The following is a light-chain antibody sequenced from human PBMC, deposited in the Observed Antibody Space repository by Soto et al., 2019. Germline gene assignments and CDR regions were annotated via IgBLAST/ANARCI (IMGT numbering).Light chain of an antibody. V-gene: IGKV1-27*01. CDR2: TAS. CDR1: QGISNH. J-gene: IGKJ3*01. Sequence: DFQMTQSPSSLSASVGDRVTITCRASQGISNHLAWYQQKPGKLPQLLIYTASTLQSGVPSRFSGSGSGTDFTLTICSLQPEDVATYYCQKYDSVPFPFGPGTKVDIK. CDR3: QKYDSVPFP.